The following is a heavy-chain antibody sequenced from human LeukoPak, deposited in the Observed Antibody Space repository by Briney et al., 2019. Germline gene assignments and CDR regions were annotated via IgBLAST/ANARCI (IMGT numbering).Heavy chain of an antibody. J-gene: IGHJ3*02. Sequence: PGGSLRLSCAASGFTFSTYTMNWVRQAPGKGLEWVSYITSSSIMYYADSVKGRFTISRDNAKNSLFLQMSSLRAEDTALYYCARGPYGDYVDAFDIWGQGTMVTVTS. CDR1: GFTFSTYT. CDR3: ARGPYGDYVDAFDI. V-gene: IGHV3-48*01. D-gene: IGHD4-17*01. CDR2: ITSSSIM.